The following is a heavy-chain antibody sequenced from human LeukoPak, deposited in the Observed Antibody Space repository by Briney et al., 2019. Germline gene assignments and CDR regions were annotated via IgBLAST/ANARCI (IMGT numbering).Heavy chain of an antibody. D-gene: IGHD3-9*01. Sequence: PGGSLRLSCAASGFTFSDHYMDWVRQAPGKGLDWVGRTKNKANNYNTEYAASVKGRFIISRDDSKNSLFLQMNSLKTEDTAVYYCARVARFDSIDYWGQGTLVTVSS. V-gene: IGHV3-72*01. CDR3: ARVARFDSIDY. CDR1: GFTFSDHY. J-gene: IGHJ4*02. CDR2: TKNKANNYNT.